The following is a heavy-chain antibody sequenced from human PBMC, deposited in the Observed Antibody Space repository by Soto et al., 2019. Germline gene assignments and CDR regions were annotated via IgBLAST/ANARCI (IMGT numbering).Heavy chain of an antibody. CDR2: IYYSGST. CDR3: AITGGSSSSYYYYYYGMDV. Sequence: SEMLSLTCTVCGGSISSSSYYWGWIRQPPGKGLEWIGSIYYSGSTYYNPSLKSRVTISVDTSKNQFSLKLSSVTAADTAVYYCAITGGSSSSYYYYYYGMDVWGQGTTVTVSS. J-gene: IGHJ6*02. D-gene: IGHD6-6*01. V-gene: IGHV4-39*01. CDR1: GGSISSSSYY.